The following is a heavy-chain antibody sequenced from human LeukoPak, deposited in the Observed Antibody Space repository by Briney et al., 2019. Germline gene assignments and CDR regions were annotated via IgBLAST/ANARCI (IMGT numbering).Heavy chain of an antibody. Sequence: RGASVKVSCKASRGTLGHYEINWVRQAPGQGLEWMGGSIPVSGTTNYAQKFQDRLTITADTSTNTVYMQLNSLRSADTAVYFCAQDGLVSAAGHNWFDPWGQGTLVTVSS. D-gene: IGHD6-13*01. CDR1: RGTLGHYE. CDR2: SIPVSGTT. J-gene: IGHJ5*02. V-gene: IGHV1-69*06. CDR3: AQDGLVSAAGHNWFDP.